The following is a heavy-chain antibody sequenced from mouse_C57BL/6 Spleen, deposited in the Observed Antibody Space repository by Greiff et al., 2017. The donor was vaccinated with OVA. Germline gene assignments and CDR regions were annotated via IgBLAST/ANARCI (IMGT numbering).Heavy chain of an antibody. V-gene: IGHV1-42*01. D-gene: IGHD2-3*01. CDR1: GYSFTGYY. J-gene: IGHJ1*03. Sequence: EVKLMESGPELVKPGASVKISCKASGYSFTGYYMNWVKQSPEKSLEWIGEINPSTGGTTYNQKFKAKATLTVDKSSSTAYMQLKSLTSEDSAVYYCARRWYDGYYSYWYFDVWGTGTTVTVSS. CDR3: ARRWYDGYYSYWYFDV. CDR2: INPSTGGT.